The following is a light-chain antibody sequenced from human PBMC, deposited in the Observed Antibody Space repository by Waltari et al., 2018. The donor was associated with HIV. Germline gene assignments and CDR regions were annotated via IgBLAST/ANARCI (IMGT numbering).Light chain of an antibody. V-gene: IGLV1-47*01. CDR3: AAWDDSLSGVI. J-gene: IGLJ2*01. CDR1: SSNIGINY. Sequence: QSVLTQPPSASGTPGQRVTISCSGSSSNIGINYVYWYQQLPGTAPKLLLYRNNQRPSGVPDRFSGSKSGTSASLAISGLRSDDEGDYYCAAWDDSLSGVIFGGGTKLTVL. CDR2: RNN.